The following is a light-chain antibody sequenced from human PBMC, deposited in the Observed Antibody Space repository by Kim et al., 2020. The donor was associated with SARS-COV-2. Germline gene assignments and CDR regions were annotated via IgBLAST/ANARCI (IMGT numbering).Light chain of an antibody. Sequence: AIQLTQSPSSLSAFVGDRVSITCRASQGIGSALAWYQQKPGKAPNLLIYGASSLESGVPSRFSGSGSGTDFTLTITSLQPEDFATYYCQQFNSYPLTFGGGTKVDIK. CDR2: GAS. CDR3: QQFNSYPLT. J-gene: IGKJ4*01. V-gene: IGKV1-13*02. CDR1: QGIGSA.